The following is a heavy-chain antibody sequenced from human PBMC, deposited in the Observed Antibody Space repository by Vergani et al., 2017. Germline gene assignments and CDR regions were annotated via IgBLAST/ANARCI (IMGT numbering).Heavy chain of an antibody. Sequence: QVQLVESGGGLVKPGGSLRLSCAASGFTFSDYYMSWIRQAPGKGLEWISYISTSGGTVYSADSVKGRFTISRDNAKNSLYLQMNSLRAEDTAVYYCARDRGGVTATAAVDYWGQGTLVTVSS. CDR2: ISTSGGTV. V-gene: IGHV3-11*01. CDR3: ARDRGGVTATAAVDY. J-gene: IGHJ4*02. D-gene: IGHD2-21*02. CDR1: GFTFSDYY.